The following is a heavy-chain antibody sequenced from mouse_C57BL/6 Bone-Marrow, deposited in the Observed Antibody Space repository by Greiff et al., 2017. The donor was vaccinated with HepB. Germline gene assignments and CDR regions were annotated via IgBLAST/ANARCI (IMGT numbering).Heavy chain of an antibody. CDR3: ASTAQAHWFDY. J-gene: IGHJ2*01. CDR2: INPSSGYT. V-gene: IGHV1-7*01. Sequence: VQLQQSGAELAKPGASVKLSCKASGYTFTSYWMHWVKQRPGQGLEWIGYINPSSGYTKYNQKFKDKATVTADKSSSTAYMQLSSLTYEDSAVYDCASTAQAHWFDYWGQGTTLTVSS. CDR1: GYTFTSYW. D-gene: IGHD3-2*02.